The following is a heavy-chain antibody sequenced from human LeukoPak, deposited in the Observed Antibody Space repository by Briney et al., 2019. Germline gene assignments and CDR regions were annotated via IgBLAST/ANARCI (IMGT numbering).Heavy chain of an antibody. CDR1: GGSISSGAYY. V-gene: IGHV4-30-4*08. J-gene: IGHJ4*02. D-gene: IGHD6-13*01. CDR3: ARRYGPASSHYYFDY. CDR2: IYYSGST. Sequence: PSQTLSLTCTVSGGSISSGAYYWSWIRQHPGKGLEWIGHIYYSGSTYYNPSLKSRVTISVDTSKDQFSLKLGSATAADTAVYYCARRYGPASSHYYFDYWGQGTLVTVSS.